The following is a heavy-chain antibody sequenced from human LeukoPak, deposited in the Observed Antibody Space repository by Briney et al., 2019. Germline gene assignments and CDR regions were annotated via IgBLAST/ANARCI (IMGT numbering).Heavy chain of an antibody. J-gene: IGHJ4*02. D-gene: IGHD3/OR15-3a*01. Sequence: PGGSPRPSCAASGFTFSTYAMTWVRQAPGKGREWVGRIYSKTVGGTTEYPSPADGRFTISIDDSKITLNLQMNSLKTETTSAYYCSASRGRVTDWWGEGTLVSVSS. CDR1: GFTFSTYA. CDR2: IYSKTVGGTT. V-gene: IGHV3-15*01. CDR3: SASRGRVTDW.